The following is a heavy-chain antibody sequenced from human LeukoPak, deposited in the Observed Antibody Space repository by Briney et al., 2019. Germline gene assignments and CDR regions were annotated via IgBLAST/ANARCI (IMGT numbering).Heavy chain of an antibody. CDR2: KSYDGSNK. J-gene: IGHJ6*02. Sequence: PGGPLRLPCAPSGFIYRSYPEHWPRQATGKGLEGVAVKSYDGSNKYYADSVKGRFTISSDNSKNTPYLQMNSLRAEDTAVYYCARGAAHGMDVWGQGTTVTVSS. CDR1: GFIYRSYP. CDR3: ARGAAHGMDV. D-gene: IGHD6-25*01. V-gene: IGHV3-30*04.